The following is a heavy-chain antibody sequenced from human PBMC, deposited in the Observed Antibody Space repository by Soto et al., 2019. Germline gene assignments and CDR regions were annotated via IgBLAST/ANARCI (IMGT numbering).Heavy chain of an antibody. CDR1: GDSSSGGIFY. J-gene: IGHJ3*02. CDR2: INYRGHT. D-gene: IGHD3-10*01. V-gene: IGHV4-39*01. Sequence: QLQESGPGLVKPSETMSLTCTGSGDSSSGGIFYWGWMRQLTGKGLEWIDSINYRGHTYHNPSLKSLVTICVDPSRNQFSLDVSSVTAADTAVYYCARQRAWYGEWAFDIWGQGTMVTVSS. CDR3: ARQRAWYGEWAFDI.